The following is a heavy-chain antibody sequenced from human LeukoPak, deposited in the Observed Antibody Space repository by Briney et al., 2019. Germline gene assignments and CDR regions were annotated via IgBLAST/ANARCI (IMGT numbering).Heavy chain of an antibody. CDR3: ARPNYNHWFDP. Sequence: SETLSLTCSVSGDSVSSTYWSWVRQPPGKGLEWIAYGHHSERSNYNPSLKSRVTISVDTSKNQFSLKLSSVTAADTAVYYCARPNYNHWFDPWGQGTLVTVSS. V-gene: IGHV4-59*08. D-gene: IGHD3-10*01. CDR1: GDSVSSTY. J-gene: IGHJ5*02. CDR2: GHHSERS.